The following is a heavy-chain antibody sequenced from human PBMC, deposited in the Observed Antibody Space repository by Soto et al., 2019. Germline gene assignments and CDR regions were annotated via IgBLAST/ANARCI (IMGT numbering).Heavy chain of an antibody. V-gene: IGHV1-69*12. J-gene: IGHJ5*02. CDR3: ARPLGGGVIGWFDP. CDR1: GGTFSSYA. CDR2: IIPIFGTA. Sequence: QVRLVQSGAEVKKPGSSVKVSCKASGGTFSSYAISWVRQAPGQGLEWMGGIIPIFGTANYAQKFQGRVTITADESTSTAYMGLSSLRSEDTAVYYCARPLGGGVIGWFDPWGQGTLVTVSS. D-gene: IGHD3-3*01.